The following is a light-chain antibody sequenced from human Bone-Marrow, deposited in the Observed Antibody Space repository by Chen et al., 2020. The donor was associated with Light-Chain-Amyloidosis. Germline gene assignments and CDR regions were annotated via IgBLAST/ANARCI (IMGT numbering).Light chain of an antibody. CDR1: SSDVGGDNH. CDR3: SSYTITNTLV. Sequence: QSALTQPASVSGSPGQSITISCTGTSSDVGGDNHVSWYQQHPDKALQLMIYEVTNRPSWVPDRFSGSKSDNTASLTISELQTEDEADYFCSSYTITNTLVFGSGTRVTVL. J-gene: IGLJ1*01. V-gene: IGLV2-14*01. CDR2: EVT.